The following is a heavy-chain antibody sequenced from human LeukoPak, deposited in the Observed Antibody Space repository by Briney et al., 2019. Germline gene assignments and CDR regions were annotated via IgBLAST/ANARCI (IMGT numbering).Heavy chain of an antibody. CDR1: GFTFSSYE. V-gene: IGHV3-48*03. Sequence: GGSLRLSCAASGFTFSSYEMNWVRQAPGKGLEWVSYINSRGSTIYYADSVKGRFTISRDNAKNSLYLQMNSLRAEDTAVYYCARGGRRITIFGVEHWGQGTLVTVSS. J-gene: IGHJ4*02. CDR3: ARGGRRITIFGVEH. D-gene: IGHD3-3*01. CDR2: INSRGSTI.